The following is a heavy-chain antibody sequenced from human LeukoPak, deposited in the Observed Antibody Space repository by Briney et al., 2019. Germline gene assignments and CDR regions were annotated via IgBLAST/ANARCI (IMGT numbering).Heavy chain of an antibody. J-gene: IGHJ5*02. CDR1: GFTFSSYG. Sequence: GGSLRLSCATSGFTFSSYGMHWVRQAPGKGLEGMAFISFDETKEYYGDSVKGRFTISRDNSKNTLHLQMNSLRGEDTAMYYCVNSNFDPWGQGTLVTVSS. CDR2: ISFDETKE. V-gene: IGHV3-30*02. CDR3: VNSNFDP.